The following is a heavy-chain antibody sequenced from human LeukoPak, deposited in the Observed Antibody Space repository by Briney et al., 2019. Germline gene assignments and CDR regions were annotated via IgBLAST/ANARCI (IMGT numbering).Heavy chain of an antibody. CDR3: AKGFDWLPLVGAADY. D-gene: IGHD3-9*01. V-gene: IGHV3-9*01. CDR2: ISWNSGSI. J-gene: IGHJ4*02. Sequence: GGSLRLSCAASGFTFDDYAMHWVRQAPGKGLEWVSGISWNSGSIGYADSVKGRFTISRDNAKNSLYLQMNSLRAEDTALYYCAKGFDWLPLVGAADYWGQGTLVTVSS. CDR1: GFTFDDYA.